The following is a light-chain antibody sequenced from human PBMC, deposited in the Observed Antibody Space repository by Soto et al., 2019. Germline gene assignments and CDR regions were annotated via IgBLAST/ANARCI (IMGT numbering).Light chain of an antibody. V-gene: IGKV1-5*01. CDR3: QQYNSYFYT. CDR1: QSISSW. CDR2: DAS. J-gene: IGKJ2*01. Sequence: DIPMTQSPSTLSASVGDRVTITCRASQSISSWLAWYQQKPGKAPNLLIYDASSLESGVPSRLSCTGSGTEFTRTSSSLQPDDFATYYCQQYNSYFYTFCQGTKLDIK.